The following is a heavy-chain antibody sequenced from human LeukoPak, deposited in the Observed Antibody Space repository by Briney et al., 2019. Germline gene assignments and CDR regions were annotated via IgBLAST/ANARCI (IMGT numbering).Heavy chain of an antibody. Sequence: SETLSLTCSVSDDSFSTHYWTWIRHPPGKGLEWIGYISSIGSTNYNPSLMSRVTITVHTSKKQFSLKMTSVTAADTAVYYCARDPTTVTKGFDVWGQGTMVTVSS. J-gene: IGHJ3*01. V-gene: IGHV4-59*11. CDR1: DDSFSTHY. CDR2: ISSIGST. CDR3: ARDPTTVTKGFDV. D-gene: IGHD4-17*01.